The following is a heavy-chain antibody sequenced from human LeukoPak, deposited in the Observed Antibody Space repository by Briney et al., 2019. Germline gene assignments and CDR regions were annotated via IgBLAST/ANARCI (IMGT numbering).Heavy chain of an antibody. Sequence: PSETLSLTCTVSGGSISSYYWSWIRQPPGKGLEWIGYIYYSGSTNYNPSLKSRVTISVDTSKNQFSLKLSSVTAADTAVYYCARDKGEYSSSSLSFDYWGQGTLVTVSS. V-gene: IGHV4-59*01. CDR1: GGSISSYY. D-gene: IGHD6-6*01. J-gene: IGHJ4*02. CDR2: IYYSGST. CDR3: ARDKGEYSSSSLSFDY.